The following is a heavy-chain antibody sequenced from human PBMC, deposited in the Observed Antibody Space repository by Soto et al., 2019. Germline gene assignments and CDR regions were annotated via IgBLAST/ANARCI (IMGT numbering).Heavy chain of an antibody. D-gene: IGHD6-19*01. V-gene: IGHV4-31*03. J-gene: IGHJ4*02. CDR3: ARDRGAVALHFDY. CDR2: IYYSGST. Sequence: QVQLQESGPGLVKPSQTLSLTCTVSGGSISSGGYYWSWIRQHPGKGLEWIGYIYYSGSTYYNPSPNSRVTISVDTSKNQFSLKLSSVTAADTAVYYCARDRGAVALHFDYWGQGTLVTVSS. CDR1: GGSISSGGYY.